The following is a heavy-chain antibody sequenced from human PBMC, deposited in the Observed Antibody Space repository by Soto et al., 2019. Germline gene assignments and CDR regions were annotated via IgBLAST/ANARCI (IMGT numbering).Heavy chain of an antibody. Sequence: HLGGSLRRSWASSGFTFSSYAMSWVRQAPGKGLEWVSAISGSGGSTYYADSVKGRFTISRDNSKNTLYLQMNSLRAEDTAVYYCAKNIIWFGELSYYFDYWGKGPRVTASS. CDR1: GFTFSSYA. CDR2: ISGSGGST. V-gene: IGHV3-23*01. J-gene: IGHJ4*02. CDR3: AKNIIWFGELSYYFDY. D-gene: IGHD3-10*01.